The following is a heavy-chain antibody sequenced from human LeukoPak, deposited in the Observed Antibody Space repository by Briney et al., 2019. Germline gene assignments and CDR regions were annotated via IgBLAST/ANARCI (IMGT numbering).Heavy chain of an antibody. CDR2: IYDSGST. V-gene: IGHV4-59*01. D-gene: IGHD3-22*01. J-gene: IGHJ3*02. CDR3: ACLTTADAFDI. CDR1: GGSISSYY. Sequence: PSETLSLTCTVSGGSISSYYWSRIRQPPGKGLEWIGYIYDSGSTNYNPSLKSRVTISVDTSKNQFSLKLSSVTAADTAVYYCACLTTADAFDIWGQGTMVTVSS.